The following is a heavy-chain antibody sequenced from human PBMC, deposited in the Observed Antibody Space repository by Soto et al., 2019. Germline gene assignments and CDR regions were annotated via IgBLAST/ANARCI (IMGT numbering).Heavy chain of an antibody. CDR2: IIPIFGTA. Sequence: SVTESCYASGATFRRYATVWVRQNPVHGLEWMGGIIPIFGTANYAQKFPCRVTITADESTSTAYMELSSLRSEDTAVYYCARDPQGTPSRGKDGWGHGTTVTVS. CDR1: GATFRRYA. V-gene: IGHV1-69*01. D-gene: IGHD1-1*01. CDR3: ARDPQGTPSRGKDG. J-gene: IGHJ6*02.